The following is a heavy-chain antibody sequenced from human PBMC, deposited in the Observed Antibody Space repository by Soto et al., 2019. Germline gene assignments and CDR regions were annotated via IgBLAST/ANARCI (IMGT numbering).Heavy chain of an antibody. J-gene: IGHJ4*02. CDR2: IRSKANRYAT. CDR3: TTRTTGGDLGY. Sequence: PGGSLRLSCAASGFTFIDSAMHWVRPASGKGLEWVGRIRSKANRYATTYGASVKGRFTISRDDSKNTAYLQMNSLKTEDTAVYYCTTRTTGGDLGYWGQGTLVTVSS. V-gene: IGHV3-73*01. CDR1: GFTFIDSA. D-gene: IGHD4-17*01.